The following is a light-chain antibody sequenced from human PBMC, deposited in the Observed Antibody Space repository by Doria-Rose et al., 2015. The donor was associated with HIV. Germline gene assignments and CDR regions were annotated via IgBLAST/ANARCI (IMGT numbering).Light chain of an antibody. Sequence: EIVFTQSPGTLSLSPGERATLSCRASQRFSSTYLAWYQQKPGQAPSLLIYDGSTRATGIPDRFSASGSGTDFTLTINRLEPEDFALYYCHQYGTSWTFGQGTKVEI. J-gene: IGKJ1*01. CDR2: DGS. CDR3: HQYGTSWT. V-gene: IGKV3-20*01. CDR1: QRFSSTY.